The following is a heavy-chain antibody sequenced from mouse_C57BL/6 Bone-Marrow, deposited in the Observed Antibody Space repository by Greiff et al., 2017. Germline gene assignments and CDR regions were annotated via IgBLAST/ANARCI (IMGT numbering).Heavy chain of an antibody. J-gene: IGHJ1*03. Sequence: QVQLQHPGAELVKPGASVKMSCKASGYTFTSYWITWVKQRPGQGLEWIGDIYPGSGSTNYNEKFKSKATLTVDTSSSTAYMQLSSLTSEDSAVYYCARGEIYYYGSSWYFDVWGTGTTVTVSS. CDR3: ARGEIYYYGSSWYFDV. CDR1: GYTFTSYW. V-gene: IGHV1-55*01. CDR2: IYPGSGST. D-gene: IGHD1-1*01.